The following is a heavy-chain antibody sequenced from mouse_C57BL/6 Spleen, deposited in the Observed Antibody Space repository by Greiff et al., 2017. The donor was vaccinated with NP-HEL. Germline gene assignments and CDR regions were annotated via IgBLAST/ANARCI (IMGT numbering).Heavy chain of an antibody. J-gene: IGHJ1*03. D-gene: IGHD2-1*01. CDR2: IWRGGST. CDR3: ARNGNYGYFDV. V-gene: IGHV2-2*01. Sequence: QVQLKESGPGLVQPSQSLSITCTVSGFSFTSYGVHWVRQSPGKGLEWLGVIWRGGSTDYYAAFISRLSICKDNSKSQVFFKMNSLQADDTAIDYCARNGNYGYFDVWGTGTTVTVSS. CDR1: GFSFTSYG.